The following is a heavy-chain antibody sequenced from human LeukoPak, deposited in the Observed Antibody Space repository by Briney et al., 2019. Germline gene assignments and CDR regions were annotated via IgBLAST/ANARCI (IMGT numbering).Heavy chain of an antibody. CDR1: GLTVSSNY. J-gene: IGHJ4*02. Sequence: HPGGSLRLSCAASGLTVSSNYMSWVRQAPGKGLEWVSVIYSGGTTNYADSVKGRFTISRDNSKNTLFLQMNSLRAEDTAVYYCARGGYSSSWYHFDYWGQGTLVTVSS. CDR2: IYSGGTT. CDR3: ARGGYSSSWYHFDY. D-gene: IGHD6-13*01. V-gene: IGHV3-53*01.